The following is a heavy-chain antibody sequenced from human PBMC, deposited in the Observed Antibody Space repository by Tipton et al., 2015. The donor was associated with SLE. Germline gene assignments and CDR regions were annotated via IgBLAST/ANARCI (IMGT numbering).Heavy chain of an antibody. CDR1: GYSISSGYY. D-gene: IGHD3-10*01. CDR3: ASRGQSNWPPPHAFDI. Sequence: TLSLTCTVSGYSISSGYYWGWIRQPPGKGLEWIGLIYHSGSTYYNPSLKSRVTVSVDTSKNQFSLKLSSVTAADTAVYYCASRGQSNWPPPHAFDIWGQGTMVTVSS. V-gene: IGHV4-38-2*02. CDR2: IYHSGST. J-gene: IGHJ3*02.